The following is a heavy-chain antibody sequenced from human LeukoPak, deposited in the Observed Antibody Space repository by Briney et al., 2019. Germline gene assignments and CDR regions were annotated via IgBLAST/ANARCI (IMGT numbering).Heavy chain of an antibody. CDR2: ISSGSKYI. CDR3: ARALSYSYGSMDF. D-gene: IGHD5-18*01. J-gene: IGHJ4*02. CDR1: GFTFSSYS. V-gene: IGHV3-21*01. Sequence: GGSLRLSCVDSGFTFSSYSMTWVRQAPGKGLEWVSSISSGSKYIYNADSVKGRFTISRDNSKNSLYLQMNSLRVEDTAVYYCARALSYSYGSMDFWGQGTLVIVSS.